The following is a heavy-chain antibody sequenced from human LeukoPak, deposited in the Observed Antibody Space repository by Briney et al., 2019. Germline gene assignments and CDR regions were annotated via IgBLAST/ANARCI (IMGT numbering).Heavy chain of an antibody. D-gene: IGHD3-10*01. CDR1: GGYISSYY. Sequence: SETLSLTCSVSGGYISSYYLSWIRQPPGKGLEWIGYIYYSGRTNYNPSLKSRVTISIDTSKNQFSLKLTSVTAADTAVYYCASDPGGYYSSEAWLAYWAQGTLVTVSS. V-gene: IGHV4-59*12. CDR3: ASDPGGYYSSEAWLAY. J-gene: IGHJ4*02. CDR2: IYYSGRT.